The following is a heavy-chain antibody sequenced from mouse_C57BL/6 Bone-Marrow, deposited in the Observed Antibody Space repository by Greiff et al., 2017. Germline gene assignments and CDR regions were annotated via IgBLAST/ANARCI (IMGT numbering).Heavy chain of an antibody. J-gene: IGHJ3*01. CDR3: ARSPALYYYGSSPLFAY. D-gene: IGHD1-1*01. V-gene: IGHV1-55*01. CDR1: GYTFTSYW. CDR2: IYPGSGST. Sequence: QVQLKQPGAELVKPGASVKMSCKASGYTFTSYWITWVKQRPGQGLEWIGDIYPGSGSTNYNEKFKSKATLTVDTSSSTAYMQLSSLTSEDSAVYYCARSPALYYYGSSPLFAYWGQGTLVTVSA.